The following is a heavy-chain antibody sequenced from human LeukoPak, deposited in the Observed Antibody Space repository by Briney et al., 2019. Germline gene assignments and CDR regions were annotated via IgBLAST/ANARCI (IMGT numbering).Heavy chain of an antibody. CDR2: ISYRGTT. D-gene: IGHD2-15*01. V-gene: IGHV4-59*01. CDR1: GGSITSYY. J-gene: IGHJ2*01. CDR3: ARDPGSCSGGSCSFYWYFDL. Sequence: SETLSLTCTVSGGSITSYYWSWIRQPPGKGLEWIGYISYRGTTKYNPSLKGRVTMSMDTPKNQVSLNLSSVTAADTAFYYCARDPGSCSGGSCSFYWYFDLWGRGTLVSVSS.